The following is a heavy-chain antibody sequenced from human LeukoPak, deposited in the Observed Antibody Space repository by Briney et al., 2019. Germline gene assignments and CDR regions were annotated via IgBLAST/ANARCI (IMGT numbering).Heavy chain of an antibody. D-gene: IGHD4-11*01. J-gene: IGHJ4*02. CDR1: GYSFTSYW. Sequence: GESLKISCKGSGYSFTSYWIGWVRQMPGKGLECMGIIHPGDSDTRYSPSFQGQVTISADKSISTAYLQWSSLKASDTATYYCARPAVTTSFYFDYWGQGTLVTVSS. CDR3: ARPAVTTSFYFDY. V-gene: IGHV5-51*01. CDR2: IHPGDSDT.